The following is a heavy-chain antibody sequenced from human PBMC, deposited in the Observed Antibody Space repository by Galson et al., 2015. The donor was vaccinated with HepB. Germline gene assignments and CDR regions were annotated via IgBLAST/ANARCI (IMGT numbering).Heavy chain of an antibody. CDR3: ARLTQYSSSWYKDYFDF. CDR1: GASIGSHY. CDR2: IYHTGST. Sequence: ETLSLTCTVSGASIGSHYWSWIRQSPGKGLEWIGFIYHTGSTNYNPSLKSRITISVDTAKNQISLRLDSLTAADTAIYYCARLTQYSSSWYKDYFDFWGQGTLVTVSS. D-gene: IGHD6-13*01. V-gene: IGHV4-59*08. J-gene: IGHJ4*02.